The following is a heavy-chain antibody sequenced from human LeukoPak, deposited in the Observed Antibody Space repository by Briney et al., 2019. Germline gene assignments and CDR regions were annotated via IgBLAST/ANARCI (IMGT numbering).Heavy chain of an antibody. CDR2: IRYDGSNK. CDR1: GFTFITYG. J-gene: IGHJ4*02. Sequence: GGSLRLSCAASGFTFITYGMHWVRQAPGKGLEWVAFIRYDGSNKYYADSVKGRFTISRDNSKNTLYPQMNSLRAEDTAVYYCAKVSGCSSTSCYDYWGQGTLVTVSS. V-gene: IGHV3-30*02. D-gene: IGHD2-2*01. CDR3: AKVSGCSSTSCYDY.